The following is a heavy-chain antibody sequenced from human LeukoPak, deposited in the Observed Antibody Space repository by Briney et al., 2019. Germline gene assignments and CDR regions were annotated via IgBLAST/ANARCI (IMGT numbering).Heavy chain of an antibody. J-gene: IGHJ5*02. Sequence: GGSLRLSCAASGFTFSSYEMNWVRQAPGKGLEWFSYISSSGSTIYYADSVKGRFTISRDNAKNSLYLQMNSLRAEDTAVYYCARSVYDILTGYYPGWFDPWGQGTLVTVSS. V-gene: IGHV3-48*03. D-gene: IGHD3-9*01. CDR2: ISSSGSTI. CDR1: GFTFSSYE. CDR3: ARSVYDILTGYYPGWFDP.